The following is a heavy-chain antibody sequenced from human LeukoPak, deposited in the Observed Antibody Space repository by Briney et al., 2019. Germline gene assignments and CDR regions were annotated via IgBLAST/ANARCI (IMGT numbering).Heavy chain of an antibody. Sequence: GGSLRLSCAASGFTFSSYAMNWVRQAPGRGLEWVSSIAGSSGYISYADSVKGRFTISRDNAKKSLYLQMTSLTAEDTAVYYCARDRGAYCGGDCYLGFDYWGRGTLVTVSS. CDR2: IAGSSGYI. CDR3: ARDRGAYCGGDCYLGFDY. CDR1: GFTFSSYA. V-gene: IGHV3-21*01. D-gene: IGHD2-21*02. J-gene: IGHJ4*01.